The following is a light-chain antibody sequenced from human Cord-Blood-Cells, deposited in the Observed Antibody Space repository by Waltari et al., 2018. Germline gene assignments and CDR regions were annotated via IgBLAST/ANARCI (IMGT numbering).Light chain of an antibody. CDR1: SSDVGGYNY. Sequence: QSALTQPPSASGSPGQSVTISCTGTSSDVGGYNYVSWYQKHPGKAPKLMIYEVSKLPSGVPDRFSGSKSGKTASLTVSGLQAEDEADYYCSSYAGSNNWVFGGGTKLTVL. J-gene: IGLJ3*02. CDR2: EVS. CDR3: SSYAGSNNWV. V-gene: IGLV2-8*01.